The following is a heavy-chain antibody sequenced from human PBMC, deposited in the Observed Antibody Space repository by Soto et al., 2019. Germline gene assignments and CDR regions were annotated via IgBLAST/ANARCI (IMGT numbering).Heavy chain of an antibody. CDR1: GGTFSSYA. CDR2: IIPIFGTA. V-gene: IGHV1-69*13. Sequence: SVKVSCKASGGTFSSYAISWVRQAPGQGLEWMGGIIPIFGTANYAQKFQGRVTITADESTSTAYMELSSLRSEDTAVYYCARGAIVVVVAAPDYYYYYGMDVWGQGTTVTVSS. CDR3: ARGAIVVVVAAPDYYYYYGMDV. D-gene: IGHD2-15*01. J-gene: IGHJ6*02.